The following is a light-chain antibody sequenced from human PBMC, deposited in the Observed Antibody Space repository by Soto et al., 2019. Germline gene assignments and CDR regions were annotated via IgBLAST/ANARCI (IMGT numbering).Light chain of an antibody. CDR3: QQYGTSFT. CDR2: GAF. CDR1: QSVRSSY. V-gene: IGKV3-20*01. Sequence: EVVLTQSPGTLSLSPGERATLSCRASQSVRSSYLAWYQQKPGQAPRLLIFGAFRRATGIPDRFSGSGSGTDFTLTISGLEPEDFAVYYWQQYGTSFTFGPGTKVDIK. J-gene: IGKJ3*01.